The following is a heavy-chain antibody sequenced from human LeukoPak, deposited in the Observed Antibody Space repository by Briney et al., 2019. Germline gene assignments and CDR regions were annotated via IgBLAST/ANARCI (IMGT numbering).Heavy chain of an antibody. CDR2: IIPIFGTA. CDR3: ARAGDLVGATSYYFDY. CDR1: GGTFTSYA. V-gene: IGHV1-69*06. Sequence: GASVKVSCKASGGTFTSYAISWGRQAPGQGLEWRGRIIPIFGTANYAQKFQGRVTTTADKSTSTAYMELSSMRSEDTAVYYCARAGDLVGATSYYFDYWGQGTLVTVSS. J-gene: IGHJ4*02. D-gene: IGHD1-26*01.